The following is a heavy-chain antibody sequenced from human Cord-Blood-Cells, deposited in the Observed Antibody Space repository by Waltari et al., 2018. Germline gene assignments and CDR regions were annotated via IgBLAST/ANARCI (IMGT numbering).Heavy chain of an antibody. CDR3: ARESPHYGGYYYYMDV. CDR1: GGTFSSYV. J-gene: IGHJ6*03. CDR2: VIPIFGTV. Sequence: QVQLVQSGAEVKKPGSSVKVSCKASGGTFSSYVISWGRQALGKGLEWMGVVIPIFGTVNYAQKFQSRVTITADESTSTAYMELSSLRSEDTAVYYCARESPHYGGYYYYMDVWGKGTTVTVSS. V-gene: IGHV1-69*01. D-gene: IGHD4-17*01.